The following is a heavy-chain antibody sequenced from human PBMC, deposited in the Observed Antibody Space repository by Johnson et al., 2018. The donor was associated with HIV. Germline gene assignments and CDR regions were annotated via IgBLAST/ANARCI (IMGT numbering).Heavy chain of an antibody. V-gene: IGHV3-23*04. J-gene: IGHJ3*02. Sequence: VQLVESGGGLVQPGGSLRLSCAASGFTFSTNAISWVRQAPGKGLEWVSAISESGDATHYADFVKGRFTISRDNSKNTVSLQMNSLRAEDTAVYYCARKADAIDIWGQGTMVTVSS. CDR2: ISESGDAT. CDR1: GFTFSTNA. CDR3: ARKADAIDI.